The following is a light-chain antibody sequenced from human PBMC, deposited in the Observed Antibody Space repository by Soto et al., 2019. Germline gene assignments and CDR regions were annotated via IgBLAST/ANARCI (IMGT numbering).Light chain of an antibody. V-gene: IGKV3-20*01. CDR1: QSVTSSY. Sequence: EIVLTQSPGTLSSSPGERATLSCRASQSVTSSYLAWYQQKPGQAPRLLIYGASSRATGIPDRFSGSGSGTDFTLTISRLEPEDFAVYYCQQYGSSSVTFGQGTKVDIK. CDR2: GAS. J-gene: IGKJ1*01. CDR3: QQYGSSSVT.